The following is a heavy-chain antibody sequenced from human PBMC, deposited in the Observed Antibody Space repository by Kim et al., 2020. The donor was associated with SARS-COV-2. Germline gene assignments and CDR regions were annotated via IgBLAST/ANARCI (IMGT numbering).Heavy chain of an antibody. D-gene: IGHD3-10*01. V-gene: IGHV4-39*01. CDR3: ARRGITMVRGVVPLDY. J-gene: IGHJ4*02. Sequence: SLKSRVTISVDTSKNQFSLKLSSVTAADTAVYYCARRGITMVRGVVPLDYWGQGTLVTVSS.